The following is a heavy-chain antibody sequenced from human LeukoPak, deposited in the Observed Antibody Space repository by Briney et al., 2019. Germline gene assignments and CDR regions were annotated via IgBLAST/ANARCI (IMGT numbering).Heavy chain of an antibody. CDR1: GFTFSSYS. CDR3: AKYAYNWNAPDGFDM. Sequence: GGSLRLSCAASGFTFSSYSMNWVRQAPGKGLEWVAVISSDGSRKHYGDSMKGRFTISRDNSESTLFLQMNSLRTNDTSVYFCAKYAYNWNAPDGFDMWGQGTMVIVSS. J-gene: IGHJ3*02. CDR2: ISSDGSRK. V-gene: IGHV3-30*18. D-gene: IGHD1-1*01.